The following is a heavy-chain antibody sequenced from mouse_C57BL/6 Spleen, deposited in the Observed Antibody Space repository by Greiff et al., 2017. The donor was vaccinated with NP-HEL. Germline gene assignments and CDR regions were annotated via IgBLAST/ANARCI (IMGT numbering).Heavy chain of an antibody. CDR1: GFSLTSYA. CDR2: IWTGGGT. CDR3: ARERGYYGNYEDYAMDY. J-gene: IGHJ4*01. D-gene: IGHD2-1*01. V-gene: IGHV2-9-1*01. Sequence: QVQLQQSGPGLVAPSQSLSITCTVSGFSLTSYAISWVRQPPGKGLEWLGVIWTGGGTNYNSALKSRLSISKDNSKSQVFLKMNSLQTDDTARYYCARERGYYGNYEDYAMDYWGQGTSVTVSS.